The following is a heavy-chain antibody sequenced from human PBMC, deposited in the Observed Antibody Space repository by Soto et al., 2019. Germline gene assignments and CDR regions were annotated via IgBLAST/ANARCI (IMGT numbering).Heavy chain of an antibody. J-gene: IGHJ6*03. Sequence: ASVKVSCKASGYTFTSYAMHWVRQAPGQRLEWMGWINAGNGNTKYSQKFQGRVTITRDTSASTAYMELSSLRSEDTAVYYCARNDFWSGYYPEYYYYYMDVWGKGTTVTLSS. D-gene: IGHD3-3*01. CDR1: GYTFTSYA. CDR2: INAGNGNT. V-gene: IGHV1-3*01. CDR3: ARNDFWSGYYPEYYYYYMDV.